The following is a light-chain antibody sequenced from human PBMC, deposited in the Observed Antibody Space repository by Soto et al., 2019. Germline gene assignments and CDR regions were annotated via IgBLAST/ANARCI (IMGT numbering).Light chain of an antibody. V-gene: IGKV3-15*01. CDR1: ESPFGF. CDR2: GVS. J-gene: IGKJ2*01. CDR3: QSYNDWPFA. Sequence: DIVLTQSPATLSVSPGDTVTLSCRASESPFGFLALYQQKPCQAPRLLMYGVSTRATVIPARFSGGGSATDFTLTISSLQSEDSAFYFCQSYNDWPFASGLGTRLEI.